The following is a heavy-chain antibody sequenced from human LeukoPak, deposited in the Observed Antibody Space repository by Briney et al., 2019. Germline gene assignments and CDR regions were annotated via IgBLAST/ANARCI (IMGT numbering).Heavy chain of an antibody. CDR2: IYYSGST. Sequence: SETLSLTCTVSSGSISTSNYYWGWVRQPPGKGLEWIGSIYYSGSTYYNPSLKSRVTISVDTSKNQFSLKLSSVTAADTAVYYCASYGRRYFDWLLSTSFDYWGQGTLVTVSS. D-gene: IGHD3-9*01. J-gene: IGHJ4*02. CDR1: SGSISTSNYY. V-gene: IGHV4-39*07. CDR3: ASYGRRYFDWLLSTSFDY.